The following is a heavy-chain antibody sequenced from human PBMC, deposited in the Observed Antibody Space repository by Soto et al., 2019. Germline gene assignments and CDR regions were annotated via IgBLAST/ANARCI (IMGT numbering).Heavy chain of an antibody. CDR3: VGALTYEVPYYYYGMDV. CDR1: GFNFSHYA. V-gene: IGHV3-30*03. D-gene: IGHD3-16*01. CDR2: ISLEGSNK. J-gene: IGHJ6*02. Sequence: GGSLRLSCEASGFNFSHYAMHWVRQAPGKGLEWLAIISLEGSNKYSAKPVKDRFTISRDNSKSTLYLQMNSLRPEDTAVYYCVGALTYEVPYYYYGMDVWGQGTTVTVSS.